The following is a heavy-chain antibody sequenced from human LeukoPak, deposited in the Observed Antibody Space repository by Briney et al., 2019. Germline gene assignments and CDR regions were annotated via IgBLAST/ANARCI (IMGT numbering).Heavy chain of an antibody. V-gene: IGHV3-66*01. J-gene: IGHJ5*02. D-gene: IGHD3-22*01. CDR2: IYSGGST. Sequence: GGSLRLSCAASGFTVSSNYMSWVRQAPGRGLEWVSVIYSGGSTYYADCVKGRFTISRDNSKNTLYLQMSSLRAEDTAVYYCARDLGGDSGYYERAVWFDPWGQGTLVTVSS. CDR3: ARDLGGDSGYYERAVWFDP. CDR1: GFTVSSNY.